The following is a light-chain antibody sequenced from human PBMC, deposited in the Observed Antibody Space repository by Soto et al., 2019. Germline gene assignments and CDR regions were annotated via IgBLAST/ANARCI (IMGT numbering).Light chain of an antibody. CDR3: QSYDSSLSSYV. J-gene: IGLJ1*01. CDR2: GNS. V-gene: IGLV1-40*01. Sequence: QSVLTQPPSVSGAPGQRVTISCTGSSSNIGAGYDVHWYQQLPGTAPKLLIYGNSNRPSGVPDRFSGSKSGTSASLAITGLQAEDEADYYCQSYDSSLSSYVFGTGTKLTAL. CDR1: SSNIGAGYD.